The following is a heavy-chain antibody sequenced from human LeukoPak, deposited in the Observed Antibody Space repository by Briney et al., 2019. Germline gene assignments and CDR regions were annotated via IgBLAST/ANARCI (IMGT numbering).Heavy chain of an antibody. CDR3: ARDSSSGWYGAFDI. CDR1: GGSIRSSSYH. CDR2: IYYSGST. D-gene: IGHD6-19*01. Sequence: SETLSLTCTVSGGSIRSSSYHWAWIRQPPGKGLEWIGSIYYSGSTYYNPSLTSRVIISVDTSKNQFSLKLSSVTAADTAVYYCARDSSSGWYGAFDIWGQGTMVTVSS. V-gene: IGHV4-39*07. J-gene: IGHJ3*02.